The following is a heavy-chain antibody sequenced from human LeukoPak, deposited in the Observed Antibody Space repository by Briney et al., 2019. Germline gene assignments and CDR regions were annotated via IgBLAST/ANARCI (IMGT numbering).Heavy chain of an antibody. J-gene: IGHJ5*02. V-gene: IGHV3-23*01. D-gene: IGHD3-10*01. CDR2: ISGSGGST. Sequence: GRSLRLSCAASGFTFSSYGMHWVRQAPGKGLEWVSAISGSGGSTYYADSVKGRFTISRDNSKNTLYLQMNSLRAEDTAVYYCAKSRGSGSYRWFDPWGQGTLVTVSS. CDR3: AKSRGSGSYRWFDP. CDR1: GFTFSSYG.